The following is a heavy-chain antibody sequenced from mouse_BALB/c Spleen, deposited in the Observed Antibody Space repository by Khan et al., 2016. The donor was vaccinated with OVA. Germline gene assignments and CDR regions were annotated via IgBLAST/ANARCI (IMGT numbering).Heavy chain of an antibody. CDR1: GFTFSGFG. CDR2: ISSGSSTI. Sequence: EVELVESGGNLVQPGGSRKLSCAASGFTFSGFGMHWVRQAPEKGLEWVAYISSGSSTICYADTVKGRFTISRDNPKNTLFLQMTSLRSEDTAIYYCARRRIVDGYYGGPMDYWGQGTSVTVSS. V-gene: IGHV5-17*02. D-gene: IGHD2-3*01. CDR3: ARRRIVDGYYGGPMDY. J-gene: IGHJ4*01.